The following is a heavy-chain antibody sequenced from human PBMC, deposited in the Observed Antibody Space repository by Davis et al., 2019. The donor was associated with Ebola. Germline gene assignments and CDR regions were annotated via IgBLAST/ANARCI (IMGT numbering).Heavy chain of an antibody. Sequence: MPSETLSLTCAVSGGSISSSNWWSWVRQPPGKGLEWIGEINHSGSTNYNPSLKSRVTISVDTSKNQFSLKLSSVTAADTALYYCAREACSGGSCYYYYGMDVWGQGTTVTVSS. J-gene: IGHJ6*02. CDR1: GGSISSSNW. CDR2: INHSGST. D-gene: IGHD2-15*01. CDR3: AREACSGGSCYYYYGMDV. V-gene: IGHV4-4*02.